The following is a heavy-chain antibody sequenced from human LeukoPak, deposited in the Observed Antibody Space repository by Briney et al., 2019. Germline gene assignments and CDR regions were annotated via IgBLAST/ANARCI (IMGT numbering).Heavy chain of an antibody. V-gene: IGHV3-20*04. CDR1: GFTFDDYG. J-gene: IGHJ4*02. D-gene: IGHD3-10*01. CDR3: PRDFGSRGSGTVYYFDY. Sequence: GGSLTLSCAASGFTFDDYGMSWVRQAPGKGLEWVSGINWNGGSTGYADSVKGRFSISRDNANNLVYLQMYSLRVEDTAVYYCPRDFGSRGSGTVYYFDYWGQGTLVTVSS. CDR2: INWNGGST.